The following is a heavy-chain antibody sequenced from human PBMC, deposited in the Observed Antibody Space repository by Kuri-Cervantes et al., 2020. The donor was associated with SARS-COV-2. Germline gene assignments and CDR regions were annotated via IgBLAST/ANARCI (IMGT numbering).Heavy chain of an antibody. Sequence: GGSLRLSCAASGFTFDDYAMHWVRQAPGKGLEWISGISWNSGSIGYADSVKGRFTISRDNAKNTLYLQMNSLRAEDTAVYYCAKLAGTDGYYYYYMDVWGKGTTVTVSS. CDR3: AKLAGTDGYYYYYMDV. J-gene: IGHJ6*03. D-gene: IGHD1-1*01. CDR2: ISWNSGSI. CDR1: GFTFDDYA. V-gene: IGHV3-9*01.